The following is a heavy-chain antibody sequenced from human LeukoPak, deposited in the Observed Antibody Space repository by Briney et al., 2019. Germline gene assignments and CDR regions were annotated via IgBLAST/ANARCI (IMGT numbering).Heavy chain of an antibody. CDR2: IDRDGSRI. CDR1: GFTISNNY. CDR3: VRGNDYGGPHY. V-gene: IGHV3-74*01. Sequence: GGSLRLSCAASGFTISNNYMSWVRQAPGKGLVWVSRIDRDGSRINYADSVKGRFTISRDNGKNTLFLQMNSLRAEDAAVYYCVRGNDYGGPHYWGQGTLVTVSS. J-gene: IGHJ4*02. D-gene: IGHD4-23*01.